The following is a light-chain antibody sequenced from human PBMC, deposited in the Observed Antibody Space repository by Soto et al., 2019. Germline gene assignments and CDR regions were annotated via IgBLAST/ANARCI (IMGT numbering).Light chain of an antibody. CDR2: DAS. J-gene: IGKJ5*01. V-gene: IGKV3-11*01. Sequence: EIVLTQSPATLSLSPGERATLSCRASQTFSSHLAWYQQKPGQAPRLLIYDASKRATGIPARFSGRGSGTDFTLTISSLESEDFAVYYCQQRFNWSPVITFGQGTRLEIK. CDR1: QTFSSH. CDR3: QQRFNWSPVIT.